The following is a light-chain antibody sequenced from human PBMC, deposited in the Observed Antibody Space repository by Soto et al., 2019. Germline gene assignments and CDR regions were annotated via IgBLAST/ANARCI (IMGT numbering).Light chain of an antibody. V-gene: IGKV1-39*01. CDR3: QQSYSVPLT. CDR1: QSISTY. Sequence: IQMTQSPSSLSASVGDRVTMICRASQSISTYLNWYQQKSGTAPKLLIYTASNLQSGVPSRFSGSGSGTDFTLTISSLQPEDFATFYCQQSYSVPLTFGGGTKVEIK. CDR2: TAS. J-gene: IGKJ4*01.